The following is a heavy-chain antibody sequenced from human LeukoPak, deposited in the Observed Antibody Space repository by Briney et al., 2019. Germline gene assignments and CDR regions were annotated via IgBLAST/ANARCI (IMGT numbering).Heavy chain of an antibody. CDR2: IIPIFGTA. J-gene: IGHJ3*02. CDR3: ARSLHVVVVAATTGDVFDI. CDR1: GGTFSSYA. D-gene: IGHD2-15*01. V-gene: IGHV1-69*13. Sequence: GASVKVSCKASGGTFSSYAISWVRQAPGQGLEWMGGIIPIFGTANYAQKFQGRVTITADESTSTAYMELSSLRSEDTAVYYCARSLHVVVVAATTGDVFDIWGQGTMVTVSS.